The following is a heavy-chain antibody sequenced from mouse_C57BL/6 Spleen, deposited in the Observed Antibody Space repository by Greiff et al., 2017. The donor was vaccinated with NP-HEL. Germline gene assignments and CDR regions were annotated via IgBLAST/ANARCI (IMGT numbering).Heavy chain of an antibody. CDR1: GYAFSSSW. V-gene: IGHV1-82*01. CDR2: IYPGDGDT. D-gene: IGHD2-4*01. CDR3: ARKGYDYDGFAY. Sequence: QVQLQQSGPELVKPGASVKISCKASGYAFSSSWRNWVKQRPGKGLEWIGRIYPGDGDTNYNGKFKGKATLTADKSSSTAYMQLSSLTSEDSAVYFCARKGYDYDGFAYWGQGTLVTVSA. J-gene: IGHJ3*01.